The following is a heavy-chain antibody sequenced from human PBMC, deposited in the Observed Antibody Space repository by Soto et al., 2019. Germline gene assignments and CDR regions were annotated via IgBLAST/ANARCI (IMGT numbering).Heavy chain of an antibody. CDR1: GGTFSSYA. D-gene: IGHD2-21*02. Sequence: QVQLVQSGAEVKKPGSSVKVSCKASGGTFSSYAISWVRQAPGQGLEWMGGIIPIFGTANYAQKFQGRVTITAAECTSTAYMELSSLRSEDTAVYYCASTPRYGGGDCYPPGFDYWGQGTLVTVSS. CDR3: ASTPRYGGGDCYPPGFDY. CDR2: IIPIFGTA. V-gene: IGHV1-69*12. J-gene: IGHJ4*02.